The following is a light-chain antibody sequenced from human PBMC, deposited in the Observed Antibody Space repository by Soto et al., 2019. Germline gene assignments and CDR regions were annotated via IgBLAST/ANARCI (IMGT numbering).Light chain of an antibody. J-gene: IGKJ1*01. CDR2: GAS. Sequence: EIGLTQSAGTLSLSPGERATLYCRASQSVTKNNLNWYQQKPGQAPRLLIYGASIRATGIPDRFSGSGSGTEFTLTISSLQSEDFAVYYCQQYNNWPQTFGQGTKVDI. CDR3: QQYNNWPQT. V-gene: IGKV3D-15*01. CDR1: QSVTKNN.